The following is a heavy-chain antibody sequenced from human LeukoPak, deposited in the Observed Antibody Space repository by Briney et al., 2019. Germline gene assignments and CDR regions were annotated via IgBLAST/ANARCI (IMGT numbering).Heavy chain of an antibody. V-gene: IGHV3-23*01. CDR3: ANEEVPNDY. CDR1: GFTFSSHA. J-gene: IGHJ4*02. D-gene: IGHD4/OR15-4a*01. CDR2: ISISGDVT. Sequence: GGSLRLSCAVSGFTFSSHAMTWVRQAPGKGLEWVSGISISGDVTYYADSVQGRSIISRDNSKNTVYLQMDSLRVDDTAVYYCANEEVPNDYWGQGTLVTVSS.